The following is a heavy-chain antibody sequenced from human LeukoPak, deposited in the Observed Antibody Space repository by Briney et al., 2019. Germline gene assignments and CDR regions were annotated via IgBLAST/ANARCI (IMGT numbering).Heavy chain of an antibody. V-gene: IGHV1-69*01. CDR2: IIPIFGTA. J-gene: IGHJ5*02. D-gene: IGHD1-26*01. CDR1: GGTFSSYA. Sequence: SVKVSCKASGGTFSSYAISWVRLAPGQGLEWMGGIIPIFGTANYAQKFQGRVTITADESTSTAYMELSSLRSEDTAVYYCARDRSGRYSGSYYLYWFDPWGQGTLVTVSS. CDR3: ARDRSGRYSGSYYLYWFDP.